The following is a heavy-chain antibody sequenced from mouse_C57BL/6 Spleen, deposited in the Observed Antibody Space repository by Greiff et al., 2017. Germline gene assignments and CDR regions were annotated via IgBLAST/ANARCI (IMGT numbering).Heavy chain of an antibody. J-gene: IGHJ4*01. CDR2: INPSSGYT. D-gene: IGHD2-3*01. CDR1: GYTFTSYW. V-gene: IGHV1-7*01. Sequence: QVQLKESGAELAKPGASVKMSCKASGYTFTSYWMHWVKQRPGQGLEWIGYINPSSGYTKYNQKFKDKATLTADKSSSTAYMQLSSLTYEDSAVYDCARRYDSYYYAMDYWGQGTSVTVSS. CDR3: ARRYDSYYYAMDY.